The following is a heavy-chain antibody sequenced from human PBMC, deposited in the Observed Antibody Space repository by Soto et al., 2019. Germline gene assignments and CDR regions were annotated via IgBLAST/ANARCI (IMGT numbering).Heavy chain of an antibody. CDR2: IRDGETT. CDR3: XXXXXXYSKTAY. Sequence: QVQLQESGPGLVRPSQTLSLTCTVTGGSFSTGGPYWXXXXQHXVKGLEWIGSIRDGETTYYNPSLKSRVNMSMXTXXXXXXXXXXXXXVAXXAXXXXXXXXXYSKTAYWGQGTLVTVSS. J-gene: IGHJ4*02. CDR1: GGSFSTGGPY. D-gene: IGHD4-4*01. V-gene: IGHV4-31*03.